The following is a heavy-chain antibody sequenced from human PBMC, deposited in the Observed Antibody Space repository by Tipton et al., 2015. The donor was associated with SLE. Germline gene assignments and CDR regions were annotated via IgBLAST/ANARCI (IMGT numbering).Heavy chain of an antibody. J-gene: IGHJ4*02. CDR1: ENTFNSDY. CDR2: INPSGQST. CDR3: ARTDGGNSHYYFDF. Sequence: QSGPEVKKPGASVKVSCEASENTFNSDYIHWVRQAPGQGLEWIGIINPSGQSTNYARKFEGRVTLTRETSTSTVYLELRSLRSDDTAVYFCARTDGGNSHYYFDFWGQGTLVTVSS. D-gene: IGHD4-23*01. V-gene: IGHV1-46*02.